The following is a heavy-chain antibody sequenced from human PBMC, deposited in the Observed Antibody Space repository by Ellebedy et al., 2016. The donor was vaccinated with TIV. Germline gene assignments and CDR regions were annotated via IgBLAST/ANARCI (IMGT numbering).Heavy chain of an antibody. Sequence: GGSLRLSCAASGFTFSSYAMSWVRHAPGTGLEWVSAISGSGSTTYYADSVKSRLTISSDNSKNTLYLQMNSLRAEATAVYYCAKEDYNDSSGPIDYWGQGTLVTVSS. CDR2: ISGSGSTT. J-gene: IGHJ4*02. CDR3: AKEDYNDSSGPIDY. D-gene: IGHD3-22*01. CDR1: GFTFSSYA. V-gene: IGHV3-23*01.